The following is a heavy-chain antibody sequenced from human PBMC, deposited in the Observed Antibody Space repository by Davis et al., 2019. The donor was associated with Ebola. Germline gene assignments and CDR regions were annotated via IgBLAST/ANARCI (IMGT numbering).Heavy chain of an antibody. CDR2: INHSGST. Sequence: LPCTVSGGSISSSSYYWSWIRQPPGKGLEWIGEINHSGSTNYNPSLKSRVTISVDTSKNQFSLKLSSVTAADTAVYYCARHIEYSSSSAMNYWGQGTLVTVSS. D-gene: IGHD6-6*01. J-gene: IGHJ4*02. CDR1: GGSISSSSYY. V-gene: IGHV4-39*01. CDR3: ARHIEYSSSSAMNY.